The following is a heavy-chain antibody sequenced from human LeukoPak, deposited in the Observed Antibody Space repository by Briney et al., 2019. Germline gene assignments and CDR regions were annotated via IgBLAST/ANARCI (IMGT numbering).Heavy chain of an antibody. CDR3: ARDFYGYNWVYYFDY. D-gene: IGHD5-24*01. CDR2: ISWNSGSI. V-gene: IGHV3-9*01. J-gene: IGHJ4*02. Sequence: PGGSLRLSCAASGFTFDDYAMHWVRQAPGKGLEWVSGISWNSGSIVYADSVKGRFTISRDNAKNSLYLQMNSLRAEDTAVYYCARDFYGYNWVYYFDYWGQGTLVTVSS. CDR1: GFTFDDYA.